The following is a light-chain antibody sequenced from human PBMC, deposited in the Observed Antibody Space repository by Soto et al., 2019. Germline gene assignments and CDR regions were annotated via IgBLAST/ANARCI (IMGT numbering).Light chain of an antibody. CDR2: GAS. J-gene: IGKJ4*01. CDR3: QQYGTSPLT. CDR1: QSVRSNS. V-gene: IGKV3-20*01. Sequence: EIVLTQSPRTLSLSPGESATLSCTASQSVRSNSLAWYQQKPGQAPRLLMFGASGRAPGTPPSFSGRGSGTDFTLTISRLEPEDFAVYYCQQYGTSPLTFGGGTKVDI.